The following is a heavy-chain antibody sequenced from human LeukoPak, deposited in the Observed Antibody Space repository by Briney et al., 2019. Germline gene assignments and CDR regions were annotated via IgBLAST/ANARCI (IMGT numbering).Heavy chain of an antibody. J-gene: IGHJ4*02. D-gene: IGHD6-13*01. CDR3: ARGVAARGSYYFDY. Sequence: TSETLSLTCTVSGGSLSQYYWSWIRQPPGKGLEWIGFIYYSGFTHYNPSLKSRVTISVDTSKNQFSLRLSSVTAADTAMYYCARGVAARGSYYFDYWGQGTLVTVSS. CDR2: IYYSGFT. CDR1: GGSLSQYY. V-gene: IGHV4-59*01.